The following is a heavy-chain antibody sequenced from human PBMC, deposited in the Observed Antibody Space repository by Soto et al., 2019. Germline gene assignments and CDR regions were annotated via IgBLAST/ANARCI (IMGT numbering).Heavy chain of an antibody. Sequence: ASVKVSCKVSGYTXTELSMHWVRQAPGKGLEWMGGFDPDDGETNYAQKLQGRVTMTTDTSTSTAYMELRSLRSDDTAAYYCARGSYDILTGPDYWGQGTLVTVSS. CDR3: ARGSYDILTGPDY. D-gene: IGHD3-9*01. V-gene: IGHV1-24*01. CDR1: GYTXTELS. J-gene: IGHJ4*02. CDR2: FDPDDGET.